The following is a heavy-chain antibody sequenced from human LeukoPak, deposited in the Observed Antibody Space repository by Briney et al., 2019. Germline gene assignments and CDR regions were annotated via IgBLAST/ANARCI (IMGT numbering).Heavy chain of an antibody. J-gene: IGHJ6*03. CDR3: ARSIPSDFWSGYQEYYYYMDV. CDR1: GGSISSYY. D-gene: IGHD3-3*01. CDR2: IYYSGST. V-gene: IGHV4-59*01. Sequence: SETLSLTCTVSGGSISSYYWSWIRQPPGKGLEWLGYIYYSGSTNYNPSLKSRVTISVDTSKNQFSLKLSSVTAADTAVYYCARSIPSDFWSGYQEYYYYMDVWGKGTTVTVSS.